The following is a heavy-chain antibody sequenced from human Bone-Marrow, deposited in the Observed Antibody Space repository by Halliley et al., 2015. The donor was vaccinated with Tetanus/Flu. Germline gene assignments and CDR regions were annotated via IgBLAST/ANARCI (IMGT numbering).Heavy chain of an antibody. V-gene: IGHV1-46*01. J-gene: IGHJ4*02. CDR2: INPSSGAT. CDR3: ARAAFPSDPGYFDY. Sequence: QLVQSGAEVKKPGASVKVSCKASGDTFTRYFMHWVRQAPGQGLEWMGIINPSSGATKYAQKFQGRVTMTRDTSTSTIYMELSSLGSEDTAVYYCARAAFPSDPGYFDYWGQGTLVTVSS. CDR1: GDTFTRYF.